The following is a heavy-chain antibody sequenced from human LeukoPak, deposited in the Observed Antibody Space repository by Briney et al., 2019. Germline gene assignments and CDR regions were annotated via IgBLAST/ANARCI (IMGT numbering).Heavy chain of an antibody. D-gene: IGHD5-24*01. J-gene: IGHJ3*02. CDR1: GFTFSSYA. V-gene: IGHV3-30-3*01. Sequence: GGSLRLSCAASGFTFSSYAMHWVRQAPGKGLEWVAVISYDGSNKYYADSVKGRFTISRDKSKNTLYLQMNSLRAEDTAVYYCTREGYGYPNDDFDIWGQGTMVTVSS. CDR2: ISYDGSNK. CDR3: TREGYGYPNDDFDI.